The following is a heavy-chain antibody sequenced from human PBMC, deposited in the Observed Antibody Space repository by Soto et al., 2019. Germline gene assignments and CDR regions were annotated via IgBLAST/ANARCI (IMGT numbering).Heavy chain of an antibody. J-gene: IGHJ4*02. Sequence: QLQLQESGPGLVKPSETLSLTCTVSGGSISSSSYYWGWIRQPPGKGLEWIGSIYYSGSTYYNPSLKRRVTISVDTSKNQFSLKLSSVTAADTAVYYCARHGWQQLAHFDYWGQGTLVTVSS. CDR3: ARHGWQQLAHFDY. CDR2: IYYSGST. CDR1: GGSISSSSYY. D-gene: IGHD6-13*01. V-gene: IGHV4-39*01.